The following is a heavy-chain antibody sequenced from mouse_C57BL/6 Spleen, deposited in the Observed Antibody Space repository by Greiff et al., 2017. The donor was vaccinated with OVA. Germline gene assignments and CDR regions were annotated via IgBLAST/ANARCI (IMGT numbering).Heavy chain of an antibody. D-gene: IGHD1-1*01. V-gene: IGHV1-9*01. CDR1: GYTFSGYW. J-gene: IGHJ4*01. CDR2: ILPGSGST. Sequence: QVQLQQSGAELMKPGASVKLSCKATGYTFSGYWIEWVKQRPGHGLEWIGEILPGSGSTNYNEKFKGKATFTADTSSNTAYMQLGSLTTEDSAIYYCARFIYYYGSDPYYAMDYWGQGTSVTVSS. CDR3: ARFIYYYGSDPYYAMDY.